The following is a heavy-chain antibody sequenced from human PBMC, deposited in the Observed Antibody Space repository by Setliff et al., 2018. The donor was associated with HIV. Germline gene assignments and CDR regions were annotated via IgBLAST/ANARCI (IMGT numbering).Heavy chain of an antibody. D-gene: IGHD3-10*01. Sequence: SETLSLTCTVSGGSIISSSYYWGWIRQPPGKGLEWIGTMYYRGTTYNNPSLKSRVTFSADTSKNQFSLNLNSVTATDTAVYYCVRQGLTMNRGVPAPILYYFDYWGQGIPVTVSS. CDR2: MYYRGTT. CDR3: VRQGLTMNRGVPAPILYYFDY. CDR1: GGSIISSSYY. V-gene: IGHV4-39*01. J-gene: IGHJ4*02.